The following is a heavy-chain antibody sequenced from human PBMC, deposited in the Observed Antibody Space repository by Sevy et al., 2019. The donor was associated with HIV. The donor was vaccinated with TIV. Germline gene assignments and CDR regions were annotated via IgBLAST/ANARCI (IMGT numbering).Heavy chain of an antibody. CDR1: GSTLTKLS. CDR2: FDPKDGET. V-gene: IGHV1-24*01. D-gene: IGHD3-22*01. CDR3: ATTKDYYDSSGSPFDY. Sequence: ASVKVSCKVSGSTLTKLSMHWVRQVPGKGLEWMVSFDPKDGETIYARKFQGRVTMTEDTSTDTAYMVLSSLRSEDTAVYYCATTKDYYDSSGSPFDYWGQGTLVTVSS. J-gene: IGHJ4*02.